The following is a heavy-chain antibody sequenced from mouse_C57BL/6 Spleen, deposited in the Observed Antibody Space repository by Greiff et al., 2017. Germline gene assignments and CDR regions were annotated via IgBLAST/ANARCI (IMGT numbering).Heavy chain of an antibody. J-gene: IGHJ3*01. CDR3: AREDSGWFAY. V-gene: IGHV1-63*01. Sequence: VQVVESGAELVRPGTSVKMSCKASGYTFTNYWIGWAKQRPGHGLEWIGDIYPGGGYTNYNEKFKGKATLTADKSSSTAYMQFSSLTSEDSAIYYCAREDSGWFAYWGQGTLVTVSA. CDR1: GYTFTNYW. CDR2: IYPGGGYT.